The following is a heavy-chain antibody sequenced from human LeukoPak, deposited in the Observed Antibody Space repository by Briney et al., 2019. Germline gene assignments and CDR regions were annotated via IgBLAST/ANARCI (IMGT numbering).Heavy chain of an antibody. D-gene: IGHD1-1*01. J-gene: IGHJ6*01. CDR3: ARAVGYWRENYYYGMDV. CDR1: GGSISSYY. CDR2: IYYSGST. V-gene: IGHV4-59*01. Sequence: SETLSLTCTVSGGSISSYYWSWIRQPPGKGLEWLGYIYYSGSTNYNPSLKSRVTISVDTSKNQCSLKLSSVTAADKAVYYCARAVGYWRENYYYGMDVWGQGTTVTVSS.